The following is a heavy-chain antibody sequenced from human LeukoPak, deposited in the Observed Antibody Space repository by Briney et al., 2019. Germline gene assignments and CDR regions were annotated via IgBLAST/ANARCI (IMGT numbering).Heavy chain of an antibody. CDR2: IKSKTDGGTT. CDR3: TTDRYSSRFEY. CDR1: GFTFSNAW. D-gene: IGHD6-13*01. V-gene: IGHV3-15*01. Sequence: GGSLRLSCAASGFTFSNAWMSWVRQAPGKGLEWVGRIKSKTDGGTTDYAAPVKGRFTISRDDSKSTLYLQMNSLKTEDTAVYYCTTDRYSSRFEYWGQGTLDTVSS. J-gene: IGHJ4*02.